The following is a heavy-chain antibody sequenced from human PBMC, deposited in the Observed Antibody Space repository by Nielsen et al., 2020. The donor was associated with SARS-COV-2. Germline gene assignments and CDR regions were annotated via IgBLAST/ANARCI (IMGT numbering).Heavy chain of an antibody. V-gene: IGHV3-74*01. CDR2: INPSGSGT. CDR3: AGGADFWSGTQKYYMDV. CDR1: GFTFSSTW. D-gene: IGHD3-3*01. J-gene: IGHJ6*03. Sequence: EGSLRLSCSASGFTFSSTWMDWVRQAPGQGLVWVSRINPSGSGTAYADSVKGRFAVSRDNAENTVVLQIHSLRVEDTAVYYCAGGADFWSGTQKYYMDVWGKGTTVTVSS.